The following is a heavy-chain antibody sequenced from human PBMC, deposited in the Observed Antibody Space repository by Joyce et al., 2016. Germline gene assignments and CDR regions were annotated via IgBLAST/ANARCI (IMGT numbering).Heavy chain of an antibody. Sequence: QVQLVQSGAEVKKPGASVKVSCKASGYTFSTYAITWVRQAPGQGPEWMGRINTNNGDTKYEDKFQGRVTVTTDTSTDTVYMDLRSLRFDDTAMYYCARGGSGYYHSYFDYWGQGTLVTVSS. J-gene: IGHJ4*02. D-gene: IGHD3-22*01. CDR3: ARGGSGYYHSYFDY. CDR1: GYTFSTYA. V-gene: IGHV1-18*01. CDR2: INTNNGDT.